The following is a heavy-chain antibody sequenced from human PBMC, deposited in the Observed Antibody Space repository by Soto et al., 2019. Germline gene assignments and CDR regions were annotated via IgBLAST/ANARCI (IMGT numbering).Heavy chain of an antibody. V-gene: IGHV3-23*01. D-gene: IGHD1-20*01. Sequence: EVQLLESGGGLVQPGGSLRLSCAASGFTFSSYAMSWVRQAPGKGLEWVTAINSSGDNTYYADSVKGRFTVSRDNSKNTLYLQMYSLRAEDTAVYYCAKFITGRTDDGFDIWGQGTMVTVSS. J-gene: IGHJ3*02. CDR3: AKFITGRTDDGFDI. CDR2: INSSGDNT. CDR1: GFTFSSYA.